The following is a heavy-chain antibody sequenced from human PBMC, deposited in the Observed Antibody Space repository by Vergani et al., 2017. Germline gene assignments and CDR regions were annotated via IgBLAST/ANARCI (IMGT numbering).Heavy chain of an antibody. V-gene: IGHV3-23*04. CDR3: ATSGVEMATILGY. D-gene: IGHD5-24*01. CDR1: GFTFSSYA. CDR2: ISGSGGST. J-gene: IGHJ4*02. Sequence: VQLVESGGGVVQPGRSLRLSCAASGFTFSSYAMSWVRQAPGKGLEWVSAISGSGGSTYYADSVKGRFTISRNNSKNTLYLQMNSLRAEDTAVYYCATSGVEMATILGYWGQGTLVTVSS.